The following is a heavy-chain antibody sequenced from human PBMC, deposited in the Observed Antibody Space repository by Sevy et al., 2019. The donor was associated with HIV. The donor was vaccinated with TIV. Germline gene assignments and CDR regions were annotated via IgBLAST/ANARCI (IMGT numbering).Heavy chain of an antibody. J-gene: IGHJ3*02. Sequence: GGSLRLSCAASGFTFSSYGMHWVRQAPGKGLEWVAVISYDGSNKYYADSVKGRFTISRDNSKNTLYLQMNSLRAEDTAVYYCAKDRGFSCVASLFDAFDIWGQGTMVTVSS. CDR2: ISYDGSNK. V-gene: IGHV3-30*18. CDR3: AKDRGFSCVASLFDAFDI. CDR1: GFTFSSYG. D-gene: IGHD3-10*01.